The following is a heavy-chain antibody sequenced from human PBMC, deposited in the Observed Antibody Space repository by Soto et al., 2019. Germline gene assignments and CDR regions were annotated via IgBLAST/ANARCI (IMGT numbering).Heavy chain of an antibody. CDR2: IYWDDDK. CDR1: GFSLTTSGVG. V-gene: IGHV2-5*02. J-gene: IGHJ4*02. D-gene: IGHD3-9*01. CDR3: AHFMDDDIWGDY. Sequence: SGPTLVNPTQTLTLTCTFSGFSLTTSGVGVGWIRQPPGKALEWLALIYWDDDKRYSPSLKSRLTITKDTSKNQVVLTMTNMDRVVTATYYCAHFMDDDIWGDYWEQGTLDTGSS.